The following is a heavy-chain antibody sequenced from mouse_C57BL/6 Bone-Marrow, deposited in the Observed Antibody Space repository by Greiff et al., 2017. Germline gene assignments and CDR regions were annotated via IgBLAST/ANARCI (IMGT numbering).Heavy chain of an antibody. D-gene: IGHD2-3*01. J-gene: IGHJ1*03. CDR3: ARVRWLLRDWYFDV. CDR2: INPYNGGT. Sequence: VQLQQSGPVLVKPGASVKMSCKASGYTFTDYYMNWVKQSHGKSLEWIGVINPYNGGTSYNQKFKGKATLTVAKSSSTAYMELNSLTSEDSAVYYCARVRWLLRDWYFDVWGTGTTVTVSS. V-gene: IGHV1-19*01. CDR1: GYTFTDYY.